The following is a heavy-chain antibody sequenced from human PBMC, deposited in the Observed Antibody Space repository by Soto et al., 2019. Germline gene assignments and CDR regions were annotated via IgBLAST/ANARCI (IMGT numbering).Heavy chain of an antibody. Sequence: QVQLVQSGAEVKKPGASVKVSCKASGYTFTSYDINWVRQATGQGLEWMGWMNPNSGNTGYAQKFQGRVTMTRNTSISTSYMELSSLRSEDTAVYYCARVDEYYYARTYGMDVWGQGTTVTVSS. D-gene: IGHD3-22*01. J-gene: IGHJ6*02. V-gene: IGHV1-8*01. CDR2: MNPNSGNT. CDR3: ARVDEYYYARTYGMDV. CDR1: GYTFTSYD.